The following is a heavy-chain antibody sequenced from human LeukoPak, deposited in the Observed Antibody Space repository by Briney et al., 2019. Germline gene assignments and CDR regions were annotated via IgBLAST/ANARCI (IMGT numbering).Heavy chain of an antibody. CDR2: ISGRGGST. Sequence: GGSLRLSCAASGFIFSSCAMRWVRQATGKGLEWVSAISGRGGSTDYADSVKGRFTISRDNSENTLYLQMNSLRAEDTAVYYCASKPYTWEDYWGQGTLVTVSS. D-gene: IGHD3-16*01. V-gene: IGHV3-23*01. CDR3: ASKPYTWEDY. J-gene: IGHJ4*02. CDR1: GFIFSSCA.